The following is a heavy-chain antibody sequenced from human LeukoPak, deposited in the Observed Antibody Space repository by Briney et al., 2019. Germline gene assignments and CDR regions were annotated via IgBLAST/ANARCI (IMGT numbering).Heavy chain of an antibody. Sequence: SGTLSLTCAVSGGSISSSNWWSWVRQPSGKGLEWIGEIYHSGSTYYNPSLKSRVTISVDRSKNQFSLKLSSVTAADTAVYYCARSTRVSYWYFDLWGRGTLVTVSS. CDR1: GGSISSSNW. CDR3: ARSTRVSYWYFDL. V-gene: IGHV4-4*02. J-gene: IGHJ2*01. CDR2: IYHSGST. D-gene: IGHD5/OR15-5a*01.